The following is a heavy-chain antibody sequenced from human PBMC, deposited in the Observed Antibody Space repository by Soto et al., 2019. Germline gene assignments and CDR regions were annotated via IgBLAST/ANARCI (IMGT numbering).Heavy chain of an antibody. CDR2: INPKSDDT. CDR3: ARKTYIDSISSGLDT. Sequence: ASVXVAFKSSLYRFSYNQIRLVLRAAGQGLDGIGRINPKSDDTNYAQKFQGRVTMTRDTSIDTAYLELTGLTSEDTATYYCARKTYIDSISSGLDTWGQGTLVTVSS. V-gene: IGHV1-2*02. D-gene: IGHD3-9*01. J-gene: IGHJ5*02. CDR1: LYRFSYNQ.